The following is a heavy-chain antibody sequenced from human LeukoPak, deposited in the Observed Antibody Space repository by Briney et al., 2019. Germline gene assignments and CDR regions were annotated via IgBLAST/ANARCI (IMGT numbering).Heavy chain of an antibody. CDR1: GGSISGYY. CDR3: AREQWLAFDY. J-gene: IGHJ4*02. D-gene: IGHD6-19*01. V-gene: IGHV4-4*07. CDR2: IYTNWTT. Sequence: SETLSLTCAVSGGSISGYYWSWNRQPAGKGLEWIGRIYTNWTTYYSPSLKSRVTMSVDTSKNQFSLKLSSVTAADTAVYYCAREQWLAFDYWGQGTLVTVSS.